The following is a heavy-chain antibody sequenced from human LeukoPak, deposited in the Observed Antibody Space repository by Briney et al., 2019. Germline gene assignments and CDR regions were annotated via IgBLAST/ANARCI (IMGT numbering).Heavy chain of an antibody. V-gene: IGHV7-4-1*02. CDR2: INTNTGNP. J-gene: IGHJ6*02. D-gene: IGHD3-3*01. CDR1: GYTFTSYA. Sequence: GASVKVSCKASGYTFTSYAMNWVRQAPGQGLEWMGWINTNTGNPTYAQGFTGRFVFSLDTSVSTAYLQISSLKAEDTAVYYCARGPYDFWWGYYGMDVWGQGTTVTVSS. CDR3: ARGPYDFWWGYYGMDV.